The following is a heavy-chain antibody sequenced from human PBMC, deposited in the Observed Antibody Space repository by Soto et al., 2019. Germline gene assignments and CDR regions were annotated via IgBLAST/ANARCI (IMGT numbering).Heavy chain of an antibody. Sequence: QVQLQESGPGLVKPSQTLSLTCTVSGGSISSGDYYWSWIRQPPGKGLEWIGYIYYSGSTYYNPSLKSRVTLKVDTSQNQFSLKVGPETAADPAVDYWARDGLSSTSLGVDYYYGMDVWGQGTTVTVSS. CDR2: IYYSGST. D-gene: IGHD2-2*01. CDR3: ARDGLSSTSLGVDYYYGMDV. CDR1: GGSISSGDYY. V-gene: IGHV4-30-4*01. J-gene: IGHJ6*02.